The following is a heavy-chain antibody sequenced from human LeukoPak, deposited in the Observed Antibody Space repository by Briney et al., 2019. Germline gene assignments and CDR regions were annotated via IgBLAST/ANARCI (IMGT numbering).Heavy chain of an antibody. J-gene: IGHJ4*02. D-gene: IGHD6-19*01. CDR2: ISSSGSIK. V-gene: IGHV3-48*03. CDR3: ARARYTSGWETLDY. CDR1: GFAFNSYE. Sequence: AGGSLRLSCIASGFAFNSYEMNWVRQAPGKGLEWVSYISSSGSIKHYADSVKGRFTISRDNAKNSLYLQMNCLRAEDTAVYYCARARYTSGWETLDYWGQGTLVTVSS.